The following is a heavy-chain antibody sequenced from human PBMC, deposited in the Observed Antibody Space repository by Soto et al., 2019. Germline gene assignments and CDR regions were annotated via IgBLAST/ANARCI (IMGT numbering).Heavy chain of an antibody. J-gene: IGHJ4*02. CDR3: VKVSGYCTGGSCFSYFDY. D-gene: IGHD2-15*01. V-gene: IGHV3-64D*06. CDR1: GFTFSHHS. CDR2: ISGSGGNI. Sequence: PGGSLRLSCSGSGFTFSHHSLYWVRQPPGKGLQCVSSISGSGGNIYYAESVKGRFTISRDNSKNTLYLQMTSLSSEDSAVYYFVKVSGYCTGGSCFSYFDYWGQGTPVTVSS.